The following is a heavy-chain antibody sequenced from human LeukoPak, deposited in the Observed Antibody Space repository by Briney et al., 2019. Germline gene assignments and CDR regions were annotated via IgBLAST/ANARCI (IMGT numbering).Heavy chain of an antibody. CDR2: IYYSGST. CDR3: ASRTDHCSSTSCYVGGVFDY. V-gene: IGHV4-39*07. D-gene: IGHD2-2*01. CDR1: GGSISSSSYY. J-gene: IGHJ4*02. Sequence: PSETLSLTCTVSGGSISSSSYYWGWIRQPPGKGLEWIGSIYYSGSTYYNPSLKSRVTISVDTSKNQFSLKLSSVTAADTAVYYCASRTDHCSSTSCYVGGVFDYWGQGTLVTVSS.